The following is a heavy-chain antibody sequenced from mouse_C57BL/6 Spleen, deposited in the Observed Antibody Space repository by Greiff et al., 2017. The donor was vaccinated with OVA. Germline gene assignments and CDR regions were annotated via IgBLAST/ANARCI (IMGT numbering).Heavy chain of an antibody. Sequence: VQLQQSGPALVKPGASVKISCNASGYSFPDYNMNCVKQRNGKSLEWFGVINPHYGTTSYNQKFKGKATLTVDQSSSTAYMQLNSLTSEDSAVYYCARAYGSPYFDYWGKGTTLTVSS. J-gene: IGHJ2*01. V-gene: IGHV1-39*01. CDR2: INPHYGTT. D-gene: IGHD1-1*01. CDR3: ARAYGSPYFDY. CDR1: GYSFPDYN.